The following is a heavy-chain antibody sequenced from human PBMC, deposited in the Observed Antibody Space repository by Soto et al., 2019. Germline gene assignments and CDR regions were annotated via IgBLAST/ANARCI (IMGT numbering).Heavy chain of an antibody. CDR3: ARPRYSSGWYRVYFDY. Sequence: PSETLSLTCAVYGGSFSGYYWSWIRQPPGKGLEWIGEINHSGSTNYNPSLKSRVTISVDTSKNQFSLKLSSVTAADTAVYYCARPRYSSGWYRVYFDYCGQGTLVTVSS. D-gene: IGHD6-19*01. J-gene: IGHJ4*02. CDR1: GGSFSGYY. V-gene: IGHV4-34*01. CDR2: INHSGST.